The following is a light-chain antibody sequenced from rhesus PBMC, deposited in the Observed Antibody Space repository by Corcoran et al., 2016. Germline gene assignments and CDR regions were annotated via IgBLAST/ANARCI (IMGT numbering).Light chain of an antibody. Sequence: DIQMTQSPSALSASVGDRVTISCRASQNIHSNLAWYQQKPGKAPKLLIYAASSLQTGIPSRFSGSGSGTDFTLTISSLQPEDSAAYYCQHYYDNPYSFGQGTKVEIK. V-gene: IGKV1S12*01. CDR2: AAS. CDR3: QHYYDNPYS. CDR1: QNIHSN. J-gene: IGKJ2*01.